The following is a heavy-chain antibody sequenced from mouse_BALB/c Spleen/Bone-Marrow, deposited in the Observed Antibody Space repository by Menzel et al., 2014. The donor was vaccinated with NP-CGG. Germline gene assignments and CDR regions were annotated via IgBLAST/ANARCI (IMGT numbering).Heavy chain of an antibody. D-gene: IGHD1-1*01. Sequence: VQLQQSGAELVKPGASVKLSCTASGFNIKDTYMHWVKQRPEQGLEWIGRIDPANGNTKYDPKFQGKATITADTSSNTAYLQLSSLTSEDTAVYYCVRHDYGWYFYVWGAGTTVTVSS. CDR2: IDPANGNT. CDR3: VRHDYGWYFYV. V-gene: IGHV14-3*02. J-gene: IGHJ1*01. CDR1: GFNIKDTY.